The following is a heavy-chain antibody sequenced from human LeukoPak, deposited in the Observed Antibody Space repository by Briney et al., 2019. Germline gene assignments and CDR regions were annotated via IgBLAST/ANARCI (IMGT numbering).Heavy chain of an antibody. V-gene: IGHV4-61*02. CDR2: IFASGST. CDR1: GGSIRSGNYY. CDR3: ASSPLLWFGEGYYYMDV. Sequence: PSETLSLTCTVSGGSIRSGNYYWSWIRQPAGKGLEWIGRIFASGSTNYNPSLKSRVTISIDTSKNQFSLNLSSVTVADTAVYYCASSPLLWFGEGYYYMDVWGKGTTVTISS. D-gene: IGHD3-10*01. J-gene: IGHJ6*03.